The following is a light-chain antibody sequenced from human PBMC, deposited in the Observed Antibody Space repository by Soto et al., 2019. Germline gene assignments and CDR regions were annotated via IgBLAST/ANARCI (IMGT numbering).Light chain of an antibody. J-gene: IGLJ2*01. V-gene: IGLV6-57*04. CDR2: ENT. CDR3: QSYDGGTVV. CDR1: SGSIANSY. Sequence: NFMLTQPHSVSESPGMTLTISCTRSSGSIANSYVQWFQQRPGSAPSTLIFENTQRPSGVPDRFSGAIDSPSNSASLTISGLKTEDEADYYCQSYDGGTVVFGGGTKLTVL.